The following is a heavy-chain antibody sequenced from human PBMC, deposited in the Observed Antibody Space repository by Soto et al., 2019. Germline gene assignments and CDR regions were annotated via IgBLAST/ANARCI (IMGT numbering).Heavy chain of an antibody. V-gene: IGHV3-73*01. Sequence: EVQLVESGGGLVQPGGSLKLSCAASGFTFSGSAMHWVRQASGKGLEWVGRIRSKANNYATAYGASVEGRFTISRDDSKNTAYLQMNSLNTEDTAVYYCSRQASDFWSGKPQYYMDVWGKGTTVTVSS. J-gene: IGHJ6*03. CDR2: IRSKANNYAT. CDR1: GFTFSGSA. D-gene: IGHD3-3*01. CDR3: SRQASDFWSGKPQYYMDV.